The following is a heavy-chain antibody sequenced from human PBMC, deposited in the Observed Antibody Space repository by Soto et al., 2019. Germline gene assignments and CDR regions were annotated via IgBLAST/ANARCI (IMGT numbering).Heavy chain of an antibody. J-gene: IGHJ4*02. CDR3: VRYCSTTLCNGVATRTCES. D-gene: IGHD2-2*01. Sequence: WGSRRLSCAASRFTFSTYEMNWVRQGPGKGLEWVSYISTSGRTVYYADSVKGRFTISRDNTRNSLYLQMNSLRDEDTALYYCVRYCSTTLCNGVATRTCESWGQGNMVSVSS. V-gene: IGHV3-48*03. CDR2: ISTSGRTV. CDR1: RFTFSTYE.